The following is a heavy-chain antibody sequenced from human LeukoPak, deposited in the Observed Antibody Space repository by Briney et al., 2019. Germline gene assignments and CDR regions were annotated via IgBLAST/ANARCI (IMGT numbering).Heavy chain of an antibody. CDR2: ISGSGGST. CDR3: AKRADGCSGVSCYYYYMDV. J-gene: IGHJ6*03. CDR1: GFTFSSYA. V-gene: IGHV3-23*01. Sequence: GGSLRLSCAASGFTFSSYAVSWVRQAPGKGLEWVSSISGSGGSTYSADSVKGRFTISRDNSKNTLYLQMNSLRVEDTAIYYCAKRADGCSGVSCYYYYMDVWGKGTTVTISS. D-gene: IGHD2-15*01.